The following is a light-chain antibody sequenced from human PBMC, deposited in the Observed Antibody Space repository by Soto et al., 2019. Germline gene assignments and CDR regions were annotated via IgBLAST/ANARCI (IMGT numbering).Light chain of an antibody. CDR2: GES. CDR3: QQYNNWPRT. J-gene: IGKJ1*01. V-gene: IGKV3-15*01. Sequence: DIVLTQSPGTLSLSPGDRATLSCRASQSVSSNLAWYQQKPGQAPRILIYGESTRATGIPDRFSGSGSGTEFNLTISRLQSEDFAVYYCQQYNNWPRTCGQGTKVDIK. CDR1: QSVSSN.